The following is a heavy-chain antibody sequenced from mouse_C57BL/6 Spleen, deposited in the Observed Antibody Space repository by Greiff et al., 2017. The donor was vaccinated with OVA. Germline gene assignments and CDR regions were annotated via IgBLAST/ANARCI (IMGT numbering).Heavy chain of an antibody. J-gene: IGHJ4*01. Sequence: VKLQQPGTELVKPGASVKLSCKASGYTFTSYWMHWVKQRPGQGLEWIGNINPSNGGTNYNEKFKSKATLTVDKSSSTAYMQLSSLTSEDSAVYYCASRGGGSFYAMDYWGQGTSVTVSA. CDR2: INPSNGGT. V-gene: IGHV1-53*01. D-gene: IGHD3-2*02. CDR3: ASRGGGSFYAMDY. CDR1: GYTFTSYW.